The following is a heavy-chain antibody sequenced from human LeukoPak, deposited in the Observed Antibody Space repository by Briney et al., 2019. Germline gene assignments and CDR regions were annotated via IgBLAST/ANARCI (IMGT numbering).Heavy chain of an antibody. V-gene: IGHV4-39*07. CDR1: GGSINSYY. CDR2: IYYSGST. J-gene: IGHJ3*02. Sequence: SETLSLTCTVSGGSINSYYWSWIRQPPGKGLEWIGSIYYSGSTYYNPSLKSRVTISVDTSKNQFSLKLSSVTAADTAVYYCARDRRNDAFDIWGQGTMVTVSS. CDR3: ARDRRNDAFDI.